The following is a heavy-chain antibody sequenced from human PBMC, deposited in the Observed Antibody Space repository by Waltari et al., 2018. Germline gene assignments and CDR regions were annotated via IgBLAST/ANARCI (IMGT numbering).Heavy chain of an antibody. D-gene: IGHD6-6*01. CDR3: ARSQTGYSNSSCLDN. V-gene: IGHV4-59*11. CDR1: GDSISSHY. J-gene: IGHJ4*02. Sequence: QVQLQESGPGLVKPSETLSLTCTVSGDSISSHYWSWIRQPPGKGLEWIGYVYYSGSTNYNPSFESRVTISVDTSKNQFSLTLNSVTAADTAVYYCARSQTGYSNSSCLDNWGQGTLVTVSS. CDR2: VYYSGST.